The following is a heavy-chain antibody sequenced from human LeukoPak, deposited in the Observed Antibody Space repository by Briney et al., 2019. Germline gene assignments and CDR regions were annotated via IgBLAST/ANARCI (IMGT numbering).Heavy chain of an antibody. J-gene: IGHJ4*02. CDR2: XXXXXXXT. CDR3: ARERIPHMAIRGAPRVFDY. D-gene: IGHD3-10*01. CDR1: GYTFTSYY. V-gene: IGHV1-46*01. Sequence: ASVKVSCKAXGYTFTSYYXXXXXXXPGXGLXXMXXXXXXXXXTSYXQKFQGRXXXTXDTXTSTVYMGLSGLRSEDTAVYYCARERIPHMAIRGAPRVFDYWGQGTLVTVSS.